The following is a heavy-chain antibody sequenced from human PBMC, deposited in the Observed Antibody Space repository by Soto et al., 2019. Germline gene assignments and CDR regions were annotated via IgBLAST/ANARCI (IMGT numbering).Heavy chain of an antibody. V-gene: IGHV6-1*01. J-gene: IGHJ5*02. CDR1: GDSVSRRSSA. CDR3: TRALSGSYDH. Sequence: SQTLALPCAISGDSVSRRSSAWNSIRQSPSRGLEWLGRTCYRSKWSTDYAISVKSRITINPDTSNNHFSLQLKSVTPEDTAVYYCTRALSGSYDHWGQGTLVTVSS. D-gene: IGHD1-26*01. CDR2: TCYRSKWST.